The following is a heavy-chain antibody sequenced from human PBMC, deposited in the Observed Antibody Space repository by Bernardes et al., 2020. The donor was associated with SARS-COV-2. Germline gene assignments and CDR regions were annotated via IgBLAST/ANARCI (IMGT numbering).Heavy chain of an antibody. J-gene: IGHJ6*02. CDR1: GYTFSNFA. CDR2: ISGSGGTT. V-gene: IGHV3-23*01. Sequence: GGSLRLSCSVSGYTFSNFAMSWVRQAPGKGLEWVAAISGSGGTTYYADSVKGRFIISRESSRNTLYLKMNSLRGEDTAVYYCGRDRVMGFGAVATDVWGQGTTVTVSS. CDR3: GRDRVMGFGAVATDV. D-gene: IGHD3-3*01.